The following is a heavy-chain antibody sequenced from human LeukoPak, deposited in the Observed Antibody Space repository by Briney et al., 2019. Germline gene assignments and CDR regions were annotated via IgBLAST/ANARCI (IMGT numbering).Heavy chain of an antibody. J-gene: IGHJ3*01. CDR3: ARGGAFDV. Sequence: SVKVSCKISGGTFSGTRINWVRHAPGQGLEWMGGISPLFGPAHYAQNFQGRVTITPDASTNKVYMEMSSLRSEDTAFYYCARGGAFDVWGHGTLVTVS. CDR1: GGTFSGTR. V-gene: IGHV1-69*13. CDR2: ISPLFGPA.